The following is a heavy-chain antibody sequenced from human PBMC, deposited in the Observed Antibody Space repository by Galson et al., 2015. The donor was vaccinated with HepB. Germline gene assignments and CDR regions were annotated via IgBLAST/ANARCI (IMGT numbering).Heavy chain of an antibody. CDR2: ISSSSSYI. V-gene: IGHV3-21*01. CDR3: ARAVSITIFGVVIIPVPDAFDI. J-gene: IGHJ3*02. D-gene: IGHD3-3*01. Sequence: SLRLSCAASGFTFSSYSMNWVRQAPGKGLEWVSSISSSSSYIYYADSVKGRFTISRDNAKNSLYLQMNSLRAEDTAVYYCARAVSITIFGVVIIPVPDAFDIWGQGTMVTVSS. CDR1: GFTFSSYS.